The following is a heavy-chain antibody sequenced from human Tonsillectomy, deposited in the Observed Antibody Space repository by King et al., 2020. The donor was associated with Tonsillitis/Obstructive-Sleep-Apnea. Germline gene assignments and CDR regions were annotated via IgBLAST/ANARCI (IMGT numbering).Heavy chain of an antibody. D-gene: IGHD6-19*01. CDR2: ISYDGSNK. Sequence: VQLVESGGGVVQPGRSLRLSCAASGFTFSTYAMHWVRQAPGKGLEWVAVISYDGSNKCYADSVKGRFTISRDNSKNTLFLQMNSLRAEDTAVYYCASHDSSGWAYYFDYWGQGTLVTVSS. J-gene: IGHJ4*02. CDR3: ASHDSSGWAYYFDY. V-gene: IGHV3-30*01. CDR1: GFTFSTYA.